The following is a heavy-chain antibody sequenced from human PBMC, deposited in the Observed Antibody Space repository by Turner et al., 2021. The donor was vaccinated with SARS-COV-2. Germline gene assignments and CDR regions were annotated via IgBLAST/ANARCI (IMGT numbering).Heavy chain of an antibody. V-gene: IGHV1-2*02. J-gene: IGHJ6*02. CDR2: FDSGSGAT. D-gene: IGHD3-3*01. CDR3: AAVECGNDGYGAGWDAFTI. Sequence: LVQSGAEMKRPGASGKVSCKASGDVSSGHQIHRGKLAPGQGLECGGWFDSGSGATKYTESFQGRLVLTGDASLDVADMVRRSLTSDDTPTYYCAAVECGNDGYGAGWDAFTIWGQGTTVTVSS. CDR1: GDVSSGHQ.